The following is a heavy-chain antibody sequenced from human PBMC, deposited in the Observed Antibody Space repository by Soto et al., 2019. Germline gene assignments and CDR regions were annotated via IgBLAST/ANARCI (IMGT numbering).Heavy chain of an antibody. CDR1: GFPFGENA. CDR3: AKEDTSSGSLDY. D-gene: IGHD6-19*01. V-gene: IGHV3-23*01. CDR2: ISDSGATT. J-gene: IGHJ4*02. Sequence: GGSLRLSCAASGFPFGENAMSWVRQAPGKGPEWVSGISDSGATTYYADSVRGRFTISRDNSKNTLYLQMKSLRAEDSASYYCAKEDTSSGSLDYWGQGALVTVSS.